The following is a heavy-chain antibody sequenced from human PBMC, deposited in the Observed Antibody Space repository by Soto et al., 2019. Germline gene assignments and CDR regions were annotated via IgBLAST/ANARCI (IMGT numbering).Heavy chain of an antibody. J-gene: IGHJ6*02. V-gene: IGHV1-18*01. CDR3: ARGNFWSGYYTEPYGMDV. D-gene: IGHD3-3*01. CDR2: ISAYNGNT. Sequence: VASVKVSCKASGYTFTSYGISWVRQAPGQGLEWMGWISAYNGNTNYAQKLQGRVTMTTDTSTSTAYMELRSLRSDDTAVYYCARGNFWSGYYTEPYGMDVWGQGTTVTVSS. CDR1: GYTFTSYG.